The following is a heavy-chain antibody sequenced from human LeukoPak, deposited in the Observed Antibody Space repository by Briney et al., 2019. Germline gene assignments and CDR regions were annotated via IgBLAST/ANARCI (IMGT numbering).Heavy chain of an antibody. J-gene: IGHJ4*02. CDR3: SPEREGAFHY. Sequence: GGSLRLSCAASGISFSSHGMNWVRQTPGKGLEWVALMKSEIDGGTTDYAAPVKGRFTISRDDSQNTLFLQMNSLKTEDTAIYYCSPEREGAFHYWGQGTLVTVSS. D-gene: IGHD1-26*01. V-gene: IGHV3-15*01. CDR1: GISFSSHG. CDR2: MKSEIDGGTT.